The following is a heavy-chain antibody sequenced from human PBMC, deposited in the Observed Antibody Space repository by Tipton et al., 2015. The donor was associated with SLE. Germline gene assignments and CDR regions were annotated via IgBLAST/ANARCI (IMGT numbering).Heavy chain of an antibody. CDR2: IKPDGSEK. CDR3: ARFQTWSLDY. Sequence: SLRLSCAVSGFTFSTHWMSWVRQAPGKGLEWVANIKPDGSEKSYADSVKGRFTISRDNAKNSLYLQMNSLRAEDTAVYYCARFQTWSLDYWGQGTLVTVSS. CDR1: GFTFSTHW. D-gene: IGHD2-8*02. J-gene: IGHJ4*02. V-gene: IGHV3-7*03.